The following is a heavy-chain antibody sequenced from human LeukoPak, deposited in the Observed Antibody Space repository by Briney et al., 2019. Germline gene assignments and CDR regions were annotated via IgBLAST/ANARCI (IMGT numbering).Heavy chain of an antibody. CDR1: GFSFSSYS. V-gene: IGHV3-21*01. Sequence: GGSLRLSCAASGFSFSSYSMNWVRQAPGKGLEWVSSISSSSSYIYYADSVKGRFTISRDNAKNSLYLQMNSLRAEDTAVYYCARVGGYDAFDIWGQGTMVTVSS. D-gene: IGHD6-25*01. CDR3: ARVGGYDAFDI. J-gene: IGHJ3*02. CDR2: ISSSSSYI.